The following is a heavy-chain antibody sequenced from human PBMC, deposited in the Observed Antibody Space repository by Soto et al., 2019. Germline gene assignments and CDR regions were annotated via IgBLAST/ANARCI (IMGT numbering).Heavy chain of an antibody. CDR3: ARDTGRAGSFDP. J-gene: IGHJ5*02. V-gene: IGHV3-48*02. CDR2: ITSESTTI. CDR1: GFTFSRYS. D-gene: IGHD6-13*01. Sequence: EMQLVESGGGLVQPGGSLRLSCAASGFTFSRYSMNWVRQAPGKGLEWISYITSESTTIYYADSVKGRFTISRDNAKNSLFLQMNSLRDEDTAMYYCARDTGRAGSFDPWGQGTLVTVSS.